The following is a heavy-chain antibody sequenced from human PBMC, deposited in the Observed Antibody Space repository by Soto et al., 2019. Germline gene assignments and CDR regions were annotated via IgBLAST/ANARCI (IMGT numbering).Heavy chain of an antibody. D-gene: IGHD3-10*01. V-gene: IGHV4-34*01. CDR1: GGSFTDYD. Sequence: QVQLQQWGAGLLKPSETLSLDCGVLGGSFTDYDWTWVRQSPGRGLEWIGEVSQSGRITYHPSLNSRDTMSRDTANNQFSLRLTSVTAADTALYYCAGYSSSFVAFEVWGHGTEVTVSS. J-gene: IGHJ3*01. CDR2: VSQSGRI. CDR3: AGYSSSFVAFEV.